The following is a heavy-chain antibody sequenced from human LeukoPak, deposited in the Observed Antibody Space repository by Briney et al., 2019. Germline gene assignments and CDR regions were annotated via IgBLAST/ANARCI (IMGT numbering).Heavy chain of an antibody. D-gene: IGHD4-17*01. V-gene: IGHV4-39*07. Sequence: SETLSLTCTVFGGSISNTSYHWGWIRQPPGKGLEWIGNIYYSGSTYYKSSLKSRVTISVDTSKNQFSLKLTSMTAADTAVYYCARVHGPRRYYGDYVDYWGQGTLVTVSS. CDR3: ARVHGPRRYYGDYVDY. CDR1: GGSISNTSYH. J-gene: IGHJ4*02. CDR2: IYYSGST.